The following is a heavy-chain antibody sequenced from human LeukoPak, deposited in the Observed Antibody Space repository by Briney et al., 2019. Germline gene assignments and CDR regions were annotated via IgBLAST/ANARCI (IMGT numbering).Heavy chain of an antibody. D-gene: IGHD6-19*01. CDR1: GGSISSSSYY. CDR2: IYYSGST. CDR3: ARRGSGWYYSDY. V-gene: IGHV4-39*01. Sequence: SETLSLTCTVSGGSISSSSYYWGWIRQPPGKGLEWIGSIYYSGSTYYNPSLKSRVTISVDTSKNQFSLKLSSVTAADTAVYYCARRGSGWYYSDYWGQGTLVTVSS. J-gene: IGHJ4*02.